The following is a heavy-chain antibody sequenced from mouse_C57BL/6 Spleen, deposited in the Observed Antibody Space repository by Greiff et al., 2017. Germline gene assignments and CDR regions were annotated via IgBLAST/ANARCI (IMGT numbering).Heavy chain of an antibody. V-gene: IGHV3-6*01. D-gene: IGHD1-1*01. J-gene: IGHJ4*01. Sequence: EVQLQQSGPGLVKPSQSLSLTCSVTGYSITSGYYWNWIRQFPGNKLEWMGYISYDGSNNYNPSLKNRISITRDTSKNQFFLKLNSVTTEDTATYYCAREPHFYGSSGVDYWGQGTSVTVSS. CDR3: AREPHFYGSSGVDY. CDR1: GYSITSGYY. CDR2: ISYDGSN.